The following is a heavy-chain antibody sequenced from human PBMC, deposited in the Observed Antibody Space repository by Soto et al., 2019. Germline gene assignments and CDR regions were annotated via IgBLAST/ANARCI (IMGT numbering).Heavy chain of an antibody. D-gene: IGHD3-9*01. J-gene: IGHJ3*02. CDR1: GGSISSGDYY. CDR3: AGSIWTHDAFYI. Sequence: PSETLSLTCTVSGGSISSGDYYWSWIRQPPGKGLEWIGYIYYSGSTYYNPSLKSRVTISVDTSKNQFSLKLSSVTAADTAVYYCAGSIWTHDAFYIWGQGTMVTVSS. V-gene: IGHV4-30-4*01. CDR2: IYYSGST.